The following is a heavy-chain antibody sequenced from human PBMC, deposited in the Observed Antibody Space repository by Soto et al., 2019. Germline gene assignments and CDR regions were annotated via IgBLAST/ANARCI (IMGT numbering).Heavy chain of an antibody. V-gene: IGHV1-2*02. J-gene: IGHJ4*02. Sequence: GASVKVSCKTSGYTFTDYSMHWVRQAPGQGLEWMGWINPNSGGTNYALKFQGRVTMTGGTSISTAYMELNSLTSDDTAVYYCARDSGYDTTGYSPFGNWGQGTLVTVSS. D-gene: IGHD3-22*01. CDR2: INPNSGGT. CDR1: GYTFTDYS. CDR3: ARDSGYDTTGYSPFGN.